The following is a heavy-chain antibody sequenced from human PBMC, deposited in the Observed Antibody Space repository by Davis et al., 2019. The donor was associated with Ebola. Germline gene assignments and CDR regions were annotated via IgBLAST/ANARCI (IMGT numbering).Heavy chain of an antibody. CDR1: GYTFTSYY. D-gene: IGHD3-10*01. CDR3: ARGITMVQGVTWFDY. V-gene: IGHV1-46*01. Sequence: AASVKVSCKASGYTFTSYYMHWVRQAPGQGLEWMGIINPSGGSTSYAQKFQGRVTMTRDTSTSTVYMELSSLRSDDTAVYYCARGITMVQGVTWFDYWGQGTLVTVSS. CDR2: INPSGGST. J-gene: IGHJ4*02.